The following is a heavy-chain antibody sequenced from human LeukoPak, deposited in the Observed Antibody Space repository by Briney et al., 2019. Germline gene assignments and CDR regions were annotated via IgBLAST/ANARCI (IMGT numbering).Heavy chain of an antibody. CDR3: AKEGAGRRFAFDD. V-gene: IGHV3-23*01. J-gene: IGHJ4*02. Sequence: GGSLRLSCAASGFTFSSLAMDWVRQAPEKGLEWVSSIASDGSKYYADTLKGRFAISRDNSKSTLYLQINTLRAEDTALYYCAKEGAGRRFAFDDWGQGTLVTVSS. D-gene: IGHD3-16*01. CDR2: IASDGSK. CDR1: GFTFSSLA.